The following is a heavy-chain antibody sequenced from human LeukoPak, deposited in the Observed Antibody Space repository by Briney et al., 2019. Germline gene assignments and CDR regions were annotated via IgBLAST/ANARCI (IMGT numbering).Heavy chain of an antibody. Sequence: PGGSLRLSCAASGFTFSSYWMSWVRQAPGKGLEWVANIKQDGSEKYYVDSVKGRFTISRDNAMNSLYLQMNSLRAEDTAVYYCAREGYQLLFSPDYWGQGTLVTVSS. CDR3: AREGYQLLFSPDY. J-gene: IGHJ4*02. D-gene: IGHD2-2*01. V-gene: IGHV3-7*01. CDR2: IKQDGSEK. CDR1: GFTFSSYW.